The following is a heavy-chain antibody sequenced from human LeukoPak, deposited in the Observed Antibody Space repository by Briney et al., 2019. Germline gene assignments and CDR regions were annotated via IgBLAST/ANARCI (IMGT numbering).Heavy chain of an antibody. CDR1: GGSFSGYY. D-gene: IGHD5-18*01. CDR2: INHSGST. J-gene: IGHJ4*02. V-gene: IGHV4-34*01. CDR3: ARTDTAMVIGLFDY. Sequence: SETLSLTCAVYGGSFSGYYWSWIRQPPGKGLEWIGEINHSGSTNYNPSLKSRVTISVDTSKNQFSLKLSSVTAADTAVYYCARTDTAMVIGLFDYWGQGTLVTVSS.